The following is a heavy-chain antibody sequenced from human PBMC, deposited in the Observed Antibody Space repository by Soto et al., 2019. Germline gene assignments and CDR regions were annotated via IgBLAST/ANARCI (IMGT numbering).Heavy chain of an antibody. CDR3: ARGHYDFWSGPNWVDP. CDR2: INHNGST. Sequence: SETLSLTCAVYGGSFSGYYWSWIRQPPGKGLEWIGEINHNGSTNYNPSLKSRVTISVDTSKNQFSLKLSSVTAADTAVYYCARGHYDFWSGPNWVDPWGREPWSPSP. V-gene: IGHV4-34*01. J-gene: IGHJ5*02. CDR1: GGSFSGYY. D-gene: IGHD3-3*01.